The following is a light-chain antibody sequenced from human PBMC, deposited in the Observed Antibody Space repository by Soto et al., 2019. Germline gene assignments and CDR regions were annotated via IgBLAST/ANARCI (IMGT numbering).Light chain of an antibody. Sequence: VPMTLSPSSLSASVGNRVTIVCQASQNINNYLNWYQQKPGRAPKLLIYDASNLEAGVPSRFRGSASGTDSTFTISRLQPEDIATYYCQQYENLPTFGQGTRLEI. CDR1: QNINNY. CDR2: DAS. V-gene: IGKV1-33*01. J-gene: IGKJ5*01. CDR3: QQYENLPT.